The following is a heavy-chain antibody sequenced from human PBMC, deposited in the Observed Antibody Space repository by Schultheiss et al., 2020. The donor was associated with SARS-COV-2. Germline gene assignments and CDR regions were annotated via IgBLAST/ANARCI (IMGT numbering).Heavy chain of an antibody. J-gene: IGHJ1*01. V-gene: IGHV3-21*06. Sequence: GGSLRLSCAASGFTFSSYSMNWVRQAPGKGLEWVSSISSSSSYIYYADSMQGRFTISRDNAKSSLFLQMNSLRAEDTAVYYCARVGRDCSHGICYNAEYFQHWGQGTLVTVSS. D-gene: IGHD2-8*01. CDR1: GFTFSSYS. CDR3: ARVGRDCSHGICYNAEYFQH. CDR2: ISSSSSYI.